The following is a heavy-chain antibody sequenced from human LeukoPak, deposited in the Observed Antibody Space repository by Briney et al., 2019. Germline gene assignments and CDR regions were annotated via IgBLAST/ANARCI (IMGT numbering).Heavy chain of an antibody. D-gene: IGHD3-22*01. CDR3: ARVGYDSSGYYPVDY. Sequence: GGSLTLSCAASGFTFSSYSMNWVRQAPGKGLEWVSSISSSSSYIYYADSVKGRFTISRDNAKNSLYLQMNSLRAEDTAVYYCARVGYDSSGYYPVDYWGQGTLVTVSS. CDR2: ISSSSSYI. J-gene: IGHJ4*02. V-gene: IGHV3-21*01. CDR1: GFTFSSYS.